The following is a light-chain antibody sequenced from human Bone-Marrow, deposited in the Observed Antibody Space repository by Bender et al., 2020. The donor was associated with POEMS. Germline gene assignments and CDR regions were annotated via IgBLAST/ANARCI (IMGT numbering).Light chain of an antibody. CDR1: SNDVGDYDY. J-gene: IGLJ3*02. CDR3: CSYATTTTWA. V-gene: IGLV2-8*01. CDR2: EIT. Sequence: QSALTQPPSASGSPGQSVTISCTGTSNDVGDYDYVSWYQQHPGKAPKLIIYEITKRPSGVPDRFSGSKSGNTASLTVSGLQAEDEADYHCCSYATTTTWAFGGGTKVTVL.